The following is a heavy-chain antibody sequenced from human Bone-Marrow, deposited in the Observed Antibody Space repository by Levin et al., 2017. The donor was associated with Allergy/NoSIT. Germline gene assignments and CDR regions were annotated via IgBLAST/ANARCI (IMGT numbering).Heavy chain of an antibody. CDR3: ARDRFTVVTEDY. D-gene: IGHD4-23*01. J-gene: IGHJ4*02. Sequence: GESLKISCAASGFTFSSYWMSWVRQAPGKGLEWVANIKQDGSEKYYVDSVKGRFTISRDNAKNSLYLQMNSLRAEDTAVYYCARDRFTVVTEDYWGQGTLVTVSS. CDR2: IKQDGSEK. V-gene: IGHV3-7*01. CDR1: GFTFSSYW.